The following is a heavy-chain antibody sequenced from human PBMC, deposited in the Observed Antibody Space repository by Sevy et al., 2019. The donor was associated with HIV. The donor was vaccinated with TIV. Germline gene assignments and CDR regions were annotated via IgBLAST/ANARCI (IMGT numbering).Heavy chain of an antibody. J-gene: IGHJ4*02. V-gene: IGHV4-59*08. CDR1: GGSIISLY. CDR3: AGENAWGRGYS. Sequence: SETLSLTCTVSGGSIISLYWNWIRQPPGKGLEWIANIYYNGHINYNPSLKSRVTLSLDTSKNQFPLRLSSVTAADTAMYYCAGENAWGRGYSWGQGTLVTVSS. D-gene: IGHD1-26*01. CDR2: IYYNGHI.